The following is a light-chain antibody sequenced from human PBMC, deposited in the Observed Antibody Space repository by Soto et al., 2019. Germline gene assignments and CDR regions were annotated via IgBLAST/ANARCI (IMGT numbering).Light chain of an antibody. CDR1: QSVSSSS. CDR2: GAS. CDR3: LQFDISPLYT. Sequence: EIVFTQSPGTLSLSPGERATLSCRSSQSVSSSSLTWYQQKPGQAPRLLIYGASTRATGTPDRFSGSGSGTDFSLTISRLEPEDFAVYYCLQFDISPLYTFGQGTKVDIK. J-gene: IGKJ2*01. V-gene: IGKV3-20*01.